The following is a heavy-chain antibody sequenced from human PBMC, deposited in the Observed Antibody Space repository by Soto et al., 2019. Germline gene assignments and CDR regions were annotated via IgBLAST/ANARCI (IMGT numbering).Heavy chain of an antibody. D-gene: IGHD3-3*01. CDR3: ATELSGYLDY. Sequence: SETLSLTCAVSGGSINSGGYSWTWIRQPPGKALEWIGFIYQSETTSYNPSLKSRVTISVNRSKNQFSLKLTSVNAADTAVYYCATELSGYLDYWGQGTLVTSPQ. V-gene: IGHV4-30-2*01. CDR2: IYQSETT. CDR1: GGSINSGGYS. J-gene: IGHJ4*02.